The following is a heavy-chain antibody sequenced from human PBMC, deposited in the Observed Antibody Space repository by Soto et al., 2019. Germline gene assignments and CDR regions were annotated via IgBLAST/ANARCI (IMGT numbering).Heavy chain of an antibody. Sequence: GASVKVSCKASGGTFSSYAISWVRQAPGQGLEWMGGIIPIFGTANYAQKFQGRVTITADESTSTAYMELSSLRSEDTAVYYCAREGPSRYNWNYGENFDYWGQGTLVTVSS. CDR3: AREGPSRYNWNYGENFDY. D-gene: IGHD1-7*01. CDR2: IIPIFGTA. V-gene: IGHV1-69*13. J-gene: IGHJ4*02. CDR1: GGTFSSYA.